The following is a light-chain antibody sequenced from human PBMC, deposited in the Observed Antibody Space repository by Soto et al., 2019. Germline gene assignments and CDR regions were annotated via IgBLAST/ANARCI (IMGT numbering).Light chain of an antibody. CDR3: CSYAGSNNLL. CDR1: SSDVGGYNY. Sequence: QSVLTQPPSASGSPGQSVTISCTGTSSDVGGYNYVSWYQQHPGKAPKLIIYEVTKRPSGIPDRFSGSKSGNTASLTVAGLQAEDEADYYCCSYAGSNNLLFGGGTKVTVL. J-gene: IGLJ2*01. CDR2: EVT. V-gene: IGLV2-8*01.